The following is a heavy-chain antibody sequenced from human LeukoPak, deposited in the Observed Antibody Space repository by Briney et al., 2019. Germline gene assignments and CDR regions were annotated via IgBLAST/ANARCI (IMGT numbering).Heavy chain of an antibody. CDR2: IYSGGST. J-gene: IGHJ5*02. Sequence: GGSLRLSCAASGFTVSSAYMSWVRQSPGKGLECVSLIYSGGSTFYADSVKGRFTISTDGSKNTLYLQVNSLRVDDTAVYYCARSGSGSYNWFDPWGQGTLVTVSS. V-gene: IGHV3-66*01. CDR1: GFTVSSAY. CDR3: ARSGSGSYNWFDP. D-gene: IGHD3-10*01.